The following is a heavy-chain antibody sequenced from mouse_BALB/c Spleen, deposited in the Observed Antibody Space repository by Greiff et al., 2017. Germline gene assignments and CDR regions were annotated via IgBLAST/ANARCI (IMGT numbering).Heavy chain of an antibody. J-gene: IGHJ4*01. V-gene: IGHV1-7*01. CDR1: GYTFTSYW. CDR3: AKRSYYAMDY. Sequence: VQLQQSGAELAKPGASVKMSCKASGYTFTSYWMHWVKQRPGQGLEWIGYINPSTGYTEYNQKFKDKVTLTADKSSSTAYMQLSSLTSEDSAVYYCAKRSYYAMDYWGQGTSVTVSS. CDR2: INPSTGYT.